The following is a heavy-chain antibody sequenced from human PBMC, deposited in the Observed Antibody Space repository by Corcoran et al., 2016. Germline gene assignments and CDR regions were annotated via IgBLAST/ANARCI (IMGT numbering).Heavy chain of an antibody. D-gene: IGHD3-16*01. CDR2: IKSKTAGGTT. V-gene: IGHV3-15*07. J-gene: IGHJ4*02. CDR1: GFTFSNAW. Sequence: EVQLVESGGGLVKPGGSLRLSCAASGFTFSNAWMNWVRQAPGKGLEWVGRIKSKTAGGTTDYAAPVKGRFTISRDDSKNTLYLQMNSLKTEDTAVYYWTTDVWWAVMKDYWGQGTLVTVSS. CDR3: TTDVWWAVMKDY.